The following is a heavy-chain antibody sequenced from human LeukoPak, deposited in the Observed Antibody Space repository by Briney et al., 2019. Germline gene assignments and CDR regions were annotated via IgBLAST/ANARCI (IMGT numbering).Heavy chain of an antibody. CDR2: IIPFFGTA. V-gene: IGHV1-69*13. Sequence: ASVKVSCKASGCTFSSYAISWVRQAPGQGLEWMGGIIPFFGTANYAQKFQGRVTITADESTSTAYMELSSLRSEDTAVYYCAREVDYDILTGYSNDYWGQGTLVTVSS. CDR1: GCTFSSYA. J-gene: IGHJ4*02. D-gene: IGHD3-9*01. CDR3: AREVDYDILTGYSNDY.